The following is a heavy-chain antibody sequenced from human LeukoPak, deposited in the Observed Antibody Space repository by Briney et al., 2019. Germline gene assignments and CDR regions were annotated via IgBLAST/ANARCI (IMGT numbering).Heavy chain of an antibody. V-gene: IGHV3-74*01. J-gene: IGHJ6*02. CDR1: GFTFTTYW. CDR2: INSDGSIT. D-gene: IGHD5-18*01. Sequence: GGSLRLSCAASGFTFTTYWMHWVRQAPGKGLVWVSHINSDGSITSCADSVKGRFTISRDNAKNTLYLQMNSLRAEDTAVYYCARDAVDTANAVWGQGTTVTVSS. CDR3: ARDAVDTANAV.